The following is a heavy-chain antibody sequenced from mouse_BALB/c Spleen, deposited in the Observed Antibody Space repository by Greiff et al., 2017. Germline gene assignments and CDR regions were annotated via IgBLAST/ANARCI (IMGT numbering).Heavy chain of an antibody. V-gene: IGHV1-54*01. Sequence: LVESGAELVRPGTSVKVSCKASGYAFTNYLIEWVKQRPGQGLEWIGVINPGSGGTNYNEKFKGKATLTADKSSSTAYMQLSSLTSDDSAVYFCARELTGYAMDYWGQGTSVTVSS. CDR1: GYAFTNYL. CDR2: INPGSGGT. CDR3: ARELTGYAMDY. D-gene: IGHD4-1*01. J-gene: IGHJ4*01.